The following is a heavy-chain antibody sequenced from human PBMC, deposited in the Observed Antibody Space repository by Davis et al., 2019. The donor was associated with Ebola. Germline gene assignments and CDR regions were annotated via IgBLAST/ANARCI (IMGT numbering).Heavy chain of an antibody. V-gene: IGHV4-59*01. CDR2: IYYSGST. D-gene: IGHD6-13*01. CDR3: ARTGGGKQLVRGWFDP. Sequence: SETLSLTCTVSGGSISSYYWSWIRQPPGKGLEWIGYIYYSGSTNYNPSLKSRVTISVDTSKNQFSLKLSSVTAADTAVYYCARTGGGKQLVRGWFDPWGQGTLVTVSS. CDR1: GGSISSYY. J-gene: IGHJ5*02.